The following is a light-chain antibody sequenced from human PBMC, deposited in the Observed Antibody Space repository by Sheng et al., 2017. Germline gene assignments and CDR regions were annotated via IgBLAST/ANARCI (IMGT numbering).Light chain of an antibody. CDR1: QSVSSSY. Sequence: EIVLTQSPGTLSLSPGERATLSCRASQSVSSSYLAWYQQKPGQAPRLLIYDTSNRATGIPARFSGSGSGTDFTLTISSLEPEDFAVYYCHQRRDWPLFGQGTRLEMK. V-gene: IGKV3D-20*02. CDR2: DTS. J-gene: IGKJ5*01. CDR3: HQRRDWPL.